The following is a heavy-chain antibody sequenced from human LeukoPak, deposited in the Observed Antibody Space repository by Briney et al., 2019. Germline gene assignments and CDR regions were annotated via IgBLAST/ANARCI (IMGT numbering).Heavy chain of an antibody. CDR2: IIPIFGTA. D-gene: IGHD6-6*01. Sequence: GASVKVSCKASGGTFSSYAISWVRQAPGQGLEWMGGIIPIFGTANYAQKFQGRVTITADESTSTAYMELSSLRSEDTAVYYCARGILRRARYSSSGEKSFSFDYWGQGTLVTVSS. CDR1: GGTFSSYA. V-gene: IGHV1-69*13. J-gene: IGHJ4*02. CDR3: ARGILRRARYSSSGEKSFSFDY.